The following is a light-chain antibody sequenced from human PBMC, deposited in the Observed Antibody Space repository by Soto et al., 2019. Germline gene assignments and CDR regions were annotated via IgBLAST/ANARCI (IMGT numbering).Light chain of an antibody. Sequence: EIVLTQSPATLSLSPWNRATLSCRASQSVSGYLAWYQQKPGQAPRLLIYDAANRATGISARLSGSGSGTDFTLTITSLEPEDFAVYYCQQRSNWPSTFGGGTKVDI. CDR2: DAA. CDR3: QQRSNWPST. V-gene: IGKV3-11*01. J-gene: IGKJ4*01. CDR1: QSVSGY.